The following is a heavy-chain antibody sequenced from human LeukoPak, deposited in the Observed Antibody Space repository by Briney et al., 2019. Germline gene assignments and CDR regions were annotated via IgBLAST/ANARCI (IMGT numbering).Heavy chain of an antibody. J-gene: IGHJ4*02. V-gene: IGHV3-23*01. CDR1: GFTFISYV. D-gene: IGHD7-27*01. CDR3: AKGSNWGSGYYFDF. CDR2: ITSSGSTT. Sequence: GGSLRVSCAASGFTFISYVMGWVRQALGKGLEWVSSITSSGSTTYYADSVKGRFTISRDNSENTLYLQMSSLRADETALYYCAKGSNWGSGYYFDFWGQGALVTVSS.